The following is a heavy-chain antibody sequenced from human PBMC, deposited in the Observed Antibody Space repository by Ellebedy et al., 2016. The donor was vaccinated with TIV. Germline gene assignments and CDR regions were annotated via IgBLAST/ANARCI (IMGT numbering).Heavy chain of an antibody. D-gene: IGHD3-22*01. CDR3: ASLEDYYDSSGHSIYFQH. Sequence: AASVKVSCKASGYTFTSYGISWVRQAPGQGLEWMGWISAYNGNTNYAQKLQGRVTMTTDTSTSTAYMELRSLRSDDTAVYYCASLEDYYDSSGHSIYFQHWGQGTLVTASS. CDR1: GYTFTSYG. CDR2: ISAYNGNT. J-gene: IGHJ1*01. V-gene: IGHV1-18*01.